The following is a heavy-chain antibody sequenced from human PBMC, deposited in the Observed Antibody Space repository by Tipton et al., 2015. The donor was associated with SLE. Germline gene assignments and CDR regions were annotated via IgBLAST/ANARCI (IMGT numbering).Heavy chain of an antibody. J-gene: IGHJ6*03. CDR2: IYYSGST. V-gene: IGHV4-59*01. CDR3: ARVPLYYYYYMDV. Sequence: TLSLTCTVSGGSISSYYWSWIRQPPGKGLEWIGYIYYSGSTNYNPPLKSRVTISVDTSKNQFSLKLSSVTAADTAVYYCARVPLYYYYYMDVWGKGTTVTVSS. CDR1: GGSISSYY.